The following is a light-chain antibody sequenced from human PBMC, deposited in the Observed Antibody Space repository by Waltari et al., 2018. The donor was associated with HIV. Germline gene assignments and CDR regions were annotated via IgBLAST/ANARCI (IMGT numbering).Light chain of an antibody. CDR2: SDD. Sequence: QSVLTQPPSVSAVPGQRATIFCSGGSSNIGNYAVSWYQHVPGEAPNFVMYSDDLLTTGVSDRFSASKSGTSASLSISGLQPEDEADYYCATWDDNVSAYVFGPGTWVTVL. CDR3: ATWDDNVSAYV. J-gene: IGLJ1*01. V-gene: IGLV1-36*01. CDR1: SSNIGNYA.